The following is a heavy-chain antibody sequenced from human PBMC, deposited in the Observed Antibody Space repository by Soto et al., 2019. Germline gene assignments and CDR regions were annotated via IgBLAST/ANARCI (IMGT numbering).Heavy chain of an antibody. CDR2: INPNSGGT. CDR1: GYTFTAYY. CDR3: ARAPRATKSYCGGDCYLFDY. J-gene: IGHJ4*02. D-gene: IGHD2-21*02. V-gene: IGHV1-2*04. Sequence: QVQLVQSGAEVKKPGASVKVSCKASGYTFTAYYMHWVRQAPGQGLEWMGWINPNSGGTNYAQKCQGWVTMTRDTSISTAYMELSRLRSDDTAVYYCARAPRATKSYCGGDCYLFDYWGQGTLVTVSS.